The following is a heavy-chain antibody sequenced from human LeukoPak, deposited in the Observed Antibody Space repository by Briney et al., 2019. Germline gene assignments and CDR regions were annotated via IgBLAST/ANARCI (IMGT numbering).Heavy chain of an antibody. CDR2: IYLGDSKR. CDR3: ARLYLPYTSAWYGSAFDI. J-gene: IGHJ3*02. V-gene: IGHV5-51*03. Sequence: GESLKISCNGSGYSFTTYWVGWVRQMPGKGLEWMGIIYLGDSKRTYSPSFQGQVSISADTSITTAYLQWSSLKASDTAMYYCARLYLPYTSAWYGSAFDIWGQGPMVTVSS. D-gene: IGHD6-13*01. CDR1: GYSFTTYW.